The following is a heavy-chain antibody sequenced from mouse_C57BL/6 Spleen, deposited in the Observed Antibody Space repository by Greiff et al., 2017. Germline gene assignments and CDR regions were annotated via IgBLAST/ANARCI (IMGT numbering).Heavy chain of an antibody. CDR3: ARQGYYDYEGFAY. CDR2: INPNNGGT. J-gene: IGHJ3*01. CDR1: GYTFTDYN. D-gene: IGHD2-4*01. V-gene: IGHV1-18*01. Sequence: EVKVVESGPELVKPGASVKIPCKASGYTFTDYNMDWVKPSHGKSLEWIGDINPNNGGTIYNQKFKGKATLTVDKSSSTAYMELRSLTSEDTAVYYCARQGYYDYEGFAYWGQGTLVTVSA.